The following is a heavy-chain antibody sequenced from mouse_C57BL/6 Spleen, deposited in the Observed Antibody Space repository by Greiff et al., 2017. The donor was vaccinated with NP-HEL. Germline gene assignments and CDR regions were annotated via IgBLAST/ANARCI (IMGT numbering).Heavy chain of an antibody. Sequence: EVKLVESGGGLVKPGGSLKLSCAASGFTFSSYAMSWVRQTPEKRLEWVATISDGGSYTYYPDNVKGRFTISRDNAKNNLYLQMSHLKSEDTAMYYGASHGRVHYFDYWGQGTTLTVSS. D-gene: IGHD2-14*01. CDR3: ASHGRVHYFDY. CDR1: GFTFSSYA. J-gene: IGHJ2*01. V-gene: IGHV5-4*03. CDR2: ISDGGSYT.